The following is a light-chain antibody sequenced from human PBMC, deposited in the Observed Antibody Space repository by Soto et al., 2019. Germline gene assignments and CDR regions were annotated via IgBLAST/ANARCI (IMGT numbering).Light chain of an antibody. Sequence: IPMTQSPSSLSASVGDRVTITCRASQSISSYLNWYQQKPGKAPKLLIYAASSLQSGVPSRFSGSGSGTDFTLTIRSLQPEDFATYYCKQSYSTPIGPGTKVDIK. CDR2: AAS. CDR3: KQSYSTP. J-gene: IGKJ3*01. CDR1: QSISSY. V-gene: IGKV1-39*01.